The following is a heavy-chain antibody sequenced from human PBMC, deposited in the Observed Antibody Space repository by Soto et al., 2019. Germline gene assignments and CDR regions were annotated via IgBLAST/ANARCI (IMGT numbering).Heavy chain of an antibody. V-gene: IGHV3-13*04. CDR1: GFTFSSYD. CDR3: ARHPERIAQIGWLDP. J-gene: IGHJ5*02. D-gene: IGHD6-13*01. CDR2: IGTAGDT. Sequence: PGGSLRLSCAASGFTFSSYDMHWVRQATGKGLEWVSAIGTAGDTYYPGSVKGRFTISRDNAKNSLYLQMNSLRAEDTAVYYCARHPERIAQIGWLDPWGQGTLVTVSS.